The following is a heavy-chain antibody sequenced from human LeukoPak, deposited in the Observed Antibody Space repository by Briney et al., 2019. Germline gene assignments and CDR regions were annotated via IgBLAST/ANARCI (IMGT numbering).Heavy chain of an antibody. Sequence: GGSLRLSCAASGFTFSSYGMHWVRQAPGKGLEWVAVMWYDGSNKYYADSVKGRFTISRDNSKNTLYLQMNSLRAEDTAVYYCAREMITFPTLDYWGQGTLVTVSS. V-gene: IGHV3-33*01. CDR2: MWYDGSNK. CDR3: AREMITFPTLDY. CDR1: GFTFSSYG. D-gene: IGHD3-16*01. J-gene: IGHJ4*02.